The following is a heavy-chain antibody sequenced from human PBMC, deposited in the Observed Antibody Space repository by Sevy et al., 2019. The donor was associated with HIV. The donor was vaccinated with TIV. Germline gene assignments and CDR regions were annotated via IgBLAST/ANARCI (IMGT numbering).Heavy chain of an antibody. CDR1: GFTFSSAW. CDR2: IQSKTDGGTT. Sequence: GGSLRLSCAASGFTFSSAWMSWVRQAPGKGLEWVGRIQSKTDGGTTDYAASVKGRFTISRDDSVNTLYLQMNSLTTDDTAVYYCTTDTSTGYSDWLLDFDYWGQGTLVTVSS. J-gene: IGHJ4*02. V-gene: IGHV3-15*01. CDR3: TTDTSTGYSDWLLDFDY. D-gene: IGHD3-9*01.